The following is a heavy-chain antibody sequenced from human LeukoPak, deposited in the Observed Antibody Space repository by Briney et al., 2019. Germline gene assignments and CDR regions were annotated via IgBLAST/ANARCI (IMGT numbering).Heavy chain of an antibody. V-gene: IGHV3-23*01. J-gene: IGHJ4*02. CDR3: AKDQAGYYYDSSGYSVFDY. CDR1: GLTFSSYT. CDR2: ISGSGGST. D-gene: IGHD3-22*01. Sequence: GGSLRLSCAASGLTFSSYTMSWVRQAPGKGLEWVSAISGSGGSTYYADSVKGRFTISRDNSKNTLYLQMNSLRAEDTAVYYCAKDQAGYYYDSSGYSVFDYWGQGTLVTVSS.